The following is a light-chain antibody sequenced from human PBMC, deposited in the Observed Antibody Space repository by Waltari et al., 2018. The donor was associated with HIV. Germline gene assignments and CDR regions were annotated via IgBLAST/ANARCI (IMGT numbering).Light chain of an antibody. CDR1: RIDLGTYQY. CDR2: EVT. Sequence: QSALTQAASVSGSPGQSITISCTVSRIDLGTYQYVSCYQQHTGKDPKVLIYEVTNRPSGVSDRISGYKSGNTASLVISGLQTDDEADYYCSSYTSSTTVRFGGGTKLTVL. CDR3: SSYTSSTTVR. V-gene: IGLV2-14*01. J-gene: IGLJ2*01.